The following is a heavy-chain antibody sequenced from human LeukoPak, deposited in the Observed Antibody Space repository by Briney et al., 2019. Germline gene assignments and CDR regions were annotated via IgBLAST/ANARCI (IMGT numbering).Heavy chain of an antibody. D-gene: IGHD3-3*01. CDR1: GGSISSCGYS. V-gene: IGHV4-30-2*01. CDR2: IYHSGST. Sequence: PSQTLSLTCAVSGGSISSCGYSWSWIRQPPGKGLEWIGYIYHSGSTYYNPSLKSRVTISVDRSKNQFSLKLSSVTAADTAVYYCARYGVVIDAFDIWGQGTMVTVSS. J-gene: IGHJ3*02. CDR3: ARYGVVIDAFDI.